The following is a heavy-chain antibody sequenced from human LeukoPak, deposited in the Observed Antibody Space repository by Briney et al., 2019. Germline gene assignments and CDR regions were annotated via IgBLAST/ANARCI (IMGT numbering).Heavy chain of an antibody. CDR2: IYYSGST. V-gene: IGHV4-59*01. Sequence: PSETLSLTCTVSGGSISSYYWSWIRQPPGKGLEWIGYIYYSGSTNYNPSLKSRVTISVDTSKNQFSLKLSSVTAADTAVYYCARDPSDIVVVPAAHAYFDLWGRGTLVTVSS. CDR3: ARDPSDIVVVPAAHAYFDL. D-gene: IGHD2-2*01. CDR1: GGSISSYY. J-gene: IGHJ2*01.